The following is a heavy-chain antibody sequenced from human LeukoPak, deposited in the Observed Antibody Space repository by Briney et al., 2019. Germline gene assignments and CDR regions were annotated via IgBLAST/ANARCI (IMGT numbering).Heavy chain of an antibody. CDR2: INPGGGST. CDR1: GYTFTSYY. CDR3: ARDPSSQLPYYYMDV. Sequence: ASVKVSCKASGYTFTSYYMHWVRQAPGQGLEWMGIINPGGGSTSYAQKFQGRVTMTRDMSTSTVYMELSSLRSEDTAVYYCARDPSSQLPYYYMDVWGKGTTVTVSS. D-gene: IGHD6-6*01. V-gene: IGHV1-46*01. J-gene: IGHJ6*03.